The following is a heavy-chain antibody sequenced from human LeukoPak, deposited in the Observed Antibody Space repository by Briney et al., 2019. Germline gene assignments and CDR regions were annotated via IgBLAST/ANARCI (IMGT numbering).Heavy chain of an antibody. V-gene: IGHV1-18*04. D-gene: IGHD7-27*01. CDR1: GYTFTSHG. CDR2: ISLSSGDT. CDR3: ARDPGGNWGFDH. Sequence: ASVKVSCKASGYTFTSHGLSWARQAPGQGLEWMGWISLSSGDTNYAQEFQERISMTRGTSTSTAYMELRSLRSDDTAVYYCARDPGGNWGFDHWGQGALVTVSS. J-gene: IGHJ4*02.